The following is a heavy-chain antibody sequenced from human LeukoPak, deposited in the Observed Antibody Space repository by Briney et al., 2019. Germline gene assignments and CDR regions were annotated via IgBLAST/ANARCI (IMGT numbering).Heavy chain of an antibody. J-gene: IGHJ4*02. CDR1: AFTFSSYA. V-gene: IGHV3-23*01. Sequence: GGSLRLSCEASAFTFSSYAMSWVRQAPGKGLEWVSSVSGSGDTTYYADSVKGRFTISRDNSKNTLYLQMNSLRAEDTAVYYCARVMGSDSSGYCNYWGQGTLVTVSS. CDR3: ARVMGSDSSGYCNY. CDR2: VSGSGDTT. D-gene: IGHD3-22*01.